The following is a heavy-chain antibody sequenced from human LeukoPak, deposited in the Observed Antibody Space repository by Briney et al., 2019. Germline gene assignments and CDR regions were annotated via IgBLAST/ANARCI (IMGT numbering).Heavy chain of an antibody. D-gene: IGHD3-10*01. Sequence: GGSLRLSCAASGFDFSSYAMSWVRQPPGKGLEWVSVISRRDDYTYYADSVKGRFTISRDNSKNTLYLQMNSLRAEDTAVYYCANDYRTGSFHDFWGQGTLVTVSS. CDR1: GFDFSSYA. V-gene: IGHV3-23*01. J-gene: IGHJ4*02. CDR3: ANDYRTGSFHDF. CDR2: ISRRDDYT.